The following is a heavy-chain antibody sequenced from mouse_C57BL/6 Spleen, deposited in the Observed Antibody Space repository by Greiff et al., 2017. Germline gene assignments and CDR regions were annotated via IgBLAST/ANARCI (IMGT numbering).Heavy chain of an antibody. V-gene: IGHV1-52*01. CDR3: ARTFYGSSYDWYCDV. D-gene: IGHD1-1*01. CDR1: GYTFTSYW. J-gene: IGHJ1*03. Sequence: QVQLQQPGAELVRPGSSVKLSCKASGYTFTSYWLHWVKQRPIQGLEWIGNIDPSDSETHYNQQFKDKATLTVDKSSSTAYMLRSSLTSVDSAVYYCARTFYGSSYDWYCDVWGTGTTVTVSS. CDR2: IDPSDSET.